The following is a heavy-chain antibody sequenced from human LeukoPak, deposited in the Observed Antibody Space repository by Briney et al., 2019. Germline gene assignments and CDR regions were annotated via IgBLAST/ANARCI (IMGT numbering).Heavy chain of an antibody. V-gene: IGHV4-61*02. CDR2: IYTSGIT. CDR3: ARDPSGSYSSEAWFDY. Sequence: SETLSLTCTVSGGSISSGSNYWSWIRQPAGKGLEWVGRIYTSGITNYNPSLKSRVTISVDTSKNQFSLKLSSVTAADTAVYYCARDPSGSYSSEAWFDYWGQGTLVTVSS. J-gene: IGHJ4*02. CDR1: GGSISSGSNY. D-gene: IGHD1-26*01.